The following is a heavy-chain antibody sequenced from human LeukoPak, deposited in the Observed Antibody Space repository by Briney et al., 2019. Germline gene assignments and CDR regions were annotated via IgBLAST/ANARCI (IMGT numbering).Heavy chain of an antibody. CDR3: ISQYYYDSSGYPKRRNYFDY. CDR1: GFTFSNAW. V-gene: IGHV3-15*01. J-gene: IGHJ4*02. CDR2: IKSKTDGGTT. Sequence: GGSLRLSCAASGFTFSNAWMSWVRQAPGKGLEWVGRIKSKTDGGTTDYAAPVKGRFTISRDDSKNTLYLQMISLKTEDTAVYYCISQYYYDSSGYPKRRNYFDYWGQGTLVTVSS. D-gene: IGHD3-22*01.